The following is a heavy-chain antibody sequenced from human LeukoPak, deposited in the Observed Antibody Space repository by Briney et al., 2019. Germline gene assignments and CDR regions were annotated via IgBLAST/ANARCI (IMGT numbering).Heavy chain of an antibody. CDR1: GFTFSSYE. Sequence: GGSLRLSCTASGFTFSSYEMNWVRQAPGKGLVWVSRIDGDGSSTNYADSVKGRFTISRDNAKNTLYLQMNSLRAEDMAVYYCARGYSGYFYYWGQGTLVTVSS. V-gene: IGHV3-74*01. J-gene: IGHJ4*02. D-gene: IGHD5-12*01. CDR2: IDGDGSST. CDR3: ARGYSGYFYY.